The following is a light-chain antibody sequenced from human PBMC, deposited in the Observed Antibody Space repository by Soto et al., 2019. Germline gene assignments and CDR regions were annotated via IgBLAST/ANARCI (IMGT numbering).Light chain of an antibody. CDR1: QSVTSTY. CDR2: GAS. Sequence: EIVLTQSPGTLSLSPGERATLSCRASQSVTSTYLGWYQQKPGQAPSLLIYGASSRATGIPDRFSGSWSGTDFTLTISRPEPEDFAVYYCQQYVSPPITFGQGTRLEIK. CDR3: QQYVSPPIT. J-gene: IGKJ5*01. V-gene: IGKV3-20*01.